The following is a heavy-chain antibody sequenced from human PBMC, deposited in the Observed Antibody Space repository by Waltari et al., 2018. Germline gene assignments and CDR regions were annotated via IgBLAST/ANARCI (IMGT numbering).Heavy chain of an antibody. Sequence: EVQLVESGGGLVQPGGSLRLSCAASGFTFGSYDRHWVRQATGKGLEWVSAIGTAGDTYYPGSVKGRFTISRENAKNSLYLQMNSLRAGDTAVYYCARASPGVDWFDPWGQGTLVTVSS. CDR3: ARASPGVDWFDP. CDR2: IGTAGDT. J-gene: IGHJ5*02. V-gene: IGHV3-13*01. D-gene: IGHD3-10*01. CDR1: GFTFGSYD.